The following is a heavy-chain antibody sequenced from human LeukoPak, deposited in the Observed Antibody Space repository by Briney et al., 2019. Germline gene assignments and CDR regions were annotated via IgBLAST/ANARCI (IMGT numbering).Heavy chain of an antibody. D-gene: IGHD3-10*01. V-gene: IGHV4-59*01. CDR3: ARVGYYGSGSSYRY. CDR2: IYYSGST. J-gene: IGHJ4*02. CDR1: GGSISSYY. Sequence: SETLSLTCTVSGGSISSYYWSWIRQPPGKGLEWIGYIYYSGSTNYNPSLKSRVTISVDTSKNQFSLKLSSVTAADTAVYYCARVGYYGSGSSYRYWGQGTLVTVSS.